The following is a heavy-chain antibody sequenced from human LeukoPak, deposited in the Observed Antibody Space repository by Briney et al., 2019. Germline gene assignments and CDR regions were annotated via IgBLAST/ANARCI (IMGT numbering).Heavy chain of an antibody. D-gene: IGHD3-16*01. CDR1: GYTFTSYG. V-gene: IGHV1-18*01. CDR2: ISAYNGNT. J-gene: IGHJ4*02. Sequence: ASVKVSCKASGYTFTSYGISWVRQAPGQGLEWMGWISAYNGNTNYAQKLQGRVTMTTDTSTSTAYMELRSLRSDDTAVYYCARDATQAMSVITFGGVDYWGQGTLVTVAS. CDR3: ARDATQAMSVITFGGVDY.